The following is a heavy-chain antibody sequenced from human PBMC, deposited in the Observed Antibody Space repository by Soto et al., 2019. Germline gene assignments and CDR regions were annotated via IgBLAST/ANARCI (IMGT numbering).Heavy chain of an antibody. CDR1: GFTFSNTW. D-gene: IGHD1-1*01. J-gene: IGHJ5*02. CDR2: IKRKTDGATT. V-gene: IGHV3-15*07. Sequence: EVQLVESGGGLVTPGGSLRLSCAASGFTFSNTWMNWVRQAPGRGLEWVGRIKRKTDGATTDYAAPVKGRFTMSRDDSKNTLYLQMNSLETEDAAIYYCTSDLFRYWTAPGGVPPAWGQGTLVTVSS. CDR3: TSDLFRYWTAPGGVPPA.